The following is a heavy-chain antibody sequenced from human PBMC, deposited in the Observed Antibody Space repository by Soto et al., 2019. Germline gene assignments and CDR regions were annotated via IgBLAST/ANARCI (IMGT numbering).Heavy chain of an antibody. CDR1: GFTFSSYA. CDR2: ISGSGGST. Sequence: PGGSLSLSCAASGFTFSSYAMSWVRQAPGKGLEWVSAISGSGGSTYYADSAKGRFTISRDNSKNTLYLQMNSLRAEDTAVYYCAKDGRPRITMIVVVISYGMDVWGQGTTVTVSS. D-gene: IGHD3-22*01. V-gene: IGHV3-23*01. J-gene: IGHJ6*02. CDR3: AKDGRPRITMIVVVISYGMDV.